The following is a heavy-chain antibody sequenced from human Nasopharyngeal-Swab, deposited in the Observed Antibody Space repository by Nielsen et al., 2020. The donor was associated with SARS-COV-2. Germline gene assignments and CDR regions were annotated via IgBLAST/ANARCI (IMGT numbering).Heavy chain of an antibody. J-gene: IGHJ4*02. Sequence: SETLSLTCTVSGGPISSYYWTWIRQPPGKGLECIGYISYSGRTNYNPSLKSRVTISVDTSKNQFSLKLSSVTAADTAVYYCTRRTLSSSGYYFDYWGQGTLVTVSS. CDR1: GGPISSYY. CDR3: TRRTLSSSGYYFDY. D-gene: IGHD2-2*01. CDR2: ISYSGRT. V-gene: IGHV4-59*08.